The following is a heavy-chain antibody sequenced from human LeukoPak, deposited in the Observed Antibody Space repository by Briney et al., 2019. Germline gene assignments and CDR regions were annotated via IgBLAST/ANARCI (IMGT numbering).Heavy chain of an antibody. CDR2: IKEDGSEI. V-gene: IGHV3-7*01. CDR3: ARDRGYSTFDY. J-gene: IGHJ4*02. Sequence: PGGSLRLSCAASAFTFGNYWMSWVRQAPGKGLEWVANIKEDGSEINYVDSVTGRFTISRDNAKNSLYLQMNSLRVDDTAVYYCARDRGYSTFDYWGQGTLVTVSS. D-gene: IGHD4-23*01. CDR1: AFTFGNYW.